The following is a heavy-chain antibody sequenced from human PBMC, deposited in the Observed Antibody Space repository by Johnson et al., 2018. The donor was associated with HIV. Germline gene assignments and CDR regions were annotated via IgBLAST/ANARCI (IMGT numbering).Heavy chain of an antibody. Sequence: EQLVESGGVVVQPGGSLRLSCATSGFTFDDYGMSWVRQVPGKGLEWVAGISGSGISTHYADSVKGQFTISRDNSKNTLYLQMNSLRAEDTALYYCARGALGAFDIWGQGTMVTVSS. CDR2: ISGSGIST. CDR1: GFTFDDYG. J-gene: IGHJ3*02. D-gene: IGHD3-3*02. CDR3: ARGALGAFDI. V-gene: IGHV3-23*04.